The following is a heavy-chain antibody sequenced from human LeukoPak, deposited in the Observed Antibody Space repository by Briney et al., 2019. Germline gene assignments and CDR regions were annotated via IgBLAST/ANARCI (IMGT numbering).Heavy chain of an antibody. Sequence: SETLSLTCTVSGGSISSYYWSWIRQPAGKGLEWIGRIYTSGSTNYNPSLKSRVTMSVDTSKNQFSLELSSVTAADTAVYYCARGNDFWSGFRTYYFDYWGQGTLVTVSS. J-gene: IGHJ4*02. CDR1: GGSISSYY. D-gene: IGHD3-3*01. V-gene: IGHV4-4*07. CDR3: ARGNDFWSGFRTYYFDY. CDR2: IYTSGST.